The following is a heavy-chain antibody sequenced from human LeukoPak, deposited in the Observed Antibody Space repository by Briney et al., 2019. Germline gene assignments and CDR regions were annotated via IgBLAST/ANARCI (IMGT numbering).Heavy chain of an antibody. CDR1: GGSISSTSYY. J-gene: IGHJ3*01. Sequence: PSETLSPTCAVSGGSISSTSYYWAWTRQPPGKGLEWIGTIYYSGSTYHNPSLKSRVTLSVDTSRNQFSLRLSSVDAADTAVYYCAKAGVRYFDSSGLYAFDFWGQGTTVTVSS. V-gene: IGHV4-39*01. D-gene: IGHD3-22*01. CDR2: IYYSGST. CDR3: AKAGVRYFDSSGLYAFDF.